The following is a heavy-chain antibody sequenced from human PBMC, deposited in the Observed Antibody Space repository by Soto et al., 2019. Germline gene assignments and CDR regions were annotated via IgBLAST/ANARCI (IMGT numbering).Heavy chain of an antibody. Sequence: GGSLRLSCAASGFTFSSYGMHWVRQAPGKGLEWVAVISYDGSNKYYADSVKGRFTISRDNSKNTLYLQMNSLRAEDTAVYYCAKGGAPDHYYFDYWGQGTLVTVSS. CDR1: GFTFSSYG. CDR2: ISYDGSNK. CDR3: AKGGAPDHYYFDY. V-gene: IGHV3-30*18. J-gene: IGHJ4*02.